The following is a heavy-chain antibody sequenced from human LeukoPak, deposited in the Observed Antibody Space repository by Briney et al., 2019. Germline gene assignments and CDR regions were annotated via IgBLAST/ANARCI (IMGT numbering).Heavy chain of an antibody. Sequence: PGGSLRLSCAASGFTFSSYWMHWVRQAPGKGLVWVSRINSDGSSTSYADSVKGRFTISRDNSKNTLYLQMNSLRAEDTAVYYCAKDQTYYDFWSGYYPSYYYYGMDVWGQGTTVTVSS. J-gene: IGHJ6*02. CDR2: INSDGSST. CDR3: AKDQTYYDFWSGYYPSYYYYGMDV. V-gene: IGHV3-74*01. D-gene: IGHD3-3*01. CDR1: GFTFSSYW.